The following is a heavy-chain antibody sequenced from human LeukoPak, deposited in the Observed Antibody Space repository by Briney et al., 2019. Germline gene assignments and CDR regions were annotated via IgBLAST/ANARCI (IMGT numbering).Heavy chain of an antibody. Sequence: NSGGTLRLSCAASGFTFSSYSMNWVRQAPGKGLEWVSSISSSSSYIYYADSVKGRFTISRDNAKNSLYLQMNSLRAEDTAVYYCARDPLGLLAKYWGQGTLVTVSS. CDR3: ARDPLGLLAKY. CDR2: ISSSSSYI. CDR1: GFTFSSYS. V-gene: IGHV3-21*01. J-gene: IGHJ4*02. D-gene: IGHD2-21*01.